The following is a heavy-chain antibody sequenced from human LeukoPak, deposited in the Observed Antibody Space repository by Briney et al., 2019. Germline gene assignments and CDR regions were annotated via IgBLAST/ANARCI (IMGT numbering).Heavy chain of an antibody. Sequence: ASVKVSCKASGYTFTGYYMHWVRQASGQGLEWMGRINPNSGGTNYAQKFQGRVTMTRDTSISTAYMELSRLRSDDTAVYYCAREGSTVNGYDYWGQGTLVTVSS. V-gene: IGHV1-2*06. D-gene: IGHD4-17*01. CDR3: AREGSTVNGYDY. J-gene: IGHJ4*02. CDR1: GYTFTGYY. CDR2: INPNSGGT.